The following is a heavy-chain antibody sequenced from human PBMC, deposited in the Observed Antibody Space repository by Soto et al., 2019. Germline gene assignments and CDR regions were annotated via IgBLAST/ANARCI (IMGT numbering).Heavy chain of an antibody. D-gene: IGHD3-16*01. CDR1: GFTFSSFA. V-gene: IGHV3-23*01. Sequence: PGESLKISCAASGFTFSSFAMTWVRQAPGKGLEWVSHITDSGESTYYADSVKGRFTISRDNSKKTVILQMNSLRAEDTAVYYCARDPWAADYWGQGTLVTVSS. J-gene: IGHJ4*02. CDR3: ARDPWAADY. CDR2: ITDSGEST.